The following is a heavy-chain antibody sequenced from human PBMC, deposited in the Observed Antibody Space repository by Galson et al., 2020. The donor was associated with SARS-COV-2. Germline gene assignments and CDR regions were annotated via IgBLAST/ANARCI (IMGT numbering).Heavy chain of an antibody. Sequence: SETLSLTCTVSGVSISSYYWSWIRQPPGKGLEWIGYIYYSGSTNYNPSLKSRVTISVDTSKNQVSLKLSSVTAADTAVYYCARESYDSSGYYLAYFDYWGQGTLVTVSS. CDR3: ARESYDSSGYYLAYFDY. CDR2: IYYSGST. J-gene: IGHJ4*02. D-gene: IGHD3-22*01. V-gene: IGHV4-59*01. CDR1: GVSISSYY.